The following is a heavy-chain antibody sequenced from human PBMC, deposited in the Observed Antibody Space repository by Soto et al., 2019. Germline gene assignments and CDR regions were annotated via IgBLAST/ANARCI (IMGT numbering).Heavy chain of an antibody. D-gene: IGHD3-22*01. CDR1: GYSFTIYW. CDR2: IYPGDSDT. V-gene: IGHV5-51*01. CDR3: ARAFYYDSSGYYFDY. Sequence: PGESLKISCKGSGYSFTIYWIGWVRQMPGKGLEWMGIIYPGDSDTRYSPSFQGQVTLSADKSISTAYLQWSSLKASDTAMYYCARAFYYDSSGYYFDYWGQGTLVTVSS. J-gene: IGHJ4*02.